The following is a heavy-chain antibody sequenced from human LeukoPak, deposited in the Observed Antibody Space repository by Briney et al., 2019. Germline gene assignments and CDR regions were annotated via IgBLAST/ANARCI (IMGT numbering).Heavy chain of an antibody. CDR1: GGSISHYY. Sequence: SETLSLTCTVSGGSISHYYWTWIRQPPGKGLEWIGYIYYSDVANYNPSLKSRVSISVDTSKNQFSLKLSSVTAADTAVYYCARDSGTTGEVKFDPWGQGTLVTVSS. V-gene: IGHV4-59*12. J-gene: IGHJ5*02. CDR2: IYYSDVA. D-gene: IGHD3-10*01. CDR3: ARDSGTTGEVKFDP.